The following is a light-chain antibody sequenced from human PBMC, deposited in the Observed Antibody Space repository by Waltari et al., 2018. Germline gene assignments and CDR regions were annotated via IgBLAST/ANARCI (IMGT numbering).Light chain of an antibody. V-gene: IGLV1-51*02. J-gene: IGLJ7*01. CDR3: GTWDSSLSGAV. Sequence: QSVLTQPPSVSAAPGQRVTISCSGGSSNIGNNYVSWYRQFPGTAPKLLIYENSERPSGMPGRFSGSKSGTSAPLDIPGLQAGDEAYYDCGTWDSSLSGAVFGGGTHLTVL. CDR1: SSNIGNNY. CDR2: ENS.